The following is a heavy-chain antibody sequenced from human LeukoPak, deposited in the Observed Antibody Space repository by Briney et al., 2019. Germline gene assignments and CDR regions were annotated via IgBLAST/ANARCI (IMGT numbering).Heavy chain of an antibody. Sequence: ASVKVSCKASGYSFTSHYMHWVRQAPGQGLEWLGLINPSGSSTLYAQRFQGRVTMTRDMSTTTDYMDQSSLRSEDTAVYYCARDNSVGDVAWWFDPWGQGTLVTVSS. CDR1: GYSFTSHY. CDR3: ARDNSVGDVAWWFDP. D-gene: IGHD1-26*01. V-gene: IGHV1-46*01. J-gene: IGHJ5*02. CDR2: INPSGSST.